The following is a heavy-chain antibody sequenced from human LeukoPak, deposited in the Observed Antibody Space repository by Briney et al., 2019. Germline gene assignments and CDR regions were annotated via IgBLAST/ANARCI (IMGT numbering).Heavy chain of an antibody. J-gene: IGHJ5*02. CDR3: VRPIVPAAIGPWFDP. CDR1: GGSISSSSYY. V-gene: IGHV4-39*01. CDR2: IYYSGST. Sequence: SETPSLTCTVSGGSISSSSYYWGWIRQPPGKGLEWIGSIYYSGSTHYNPSLKSRVTISVDTSKNQFSLKLSSVTAADTAVYYCVRPIVPAAIGPWFDPWGQGTLVTVSS. D-gene: IGHD2-2*01.